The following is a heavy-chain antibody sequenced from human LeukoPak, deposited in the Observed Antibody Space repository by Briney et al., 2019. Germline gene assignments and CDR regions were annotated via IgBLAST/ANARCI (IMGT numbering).Heavy chain of an antibody. D-gene: IGHD3-10*01. CDR3: ARDGGYGSGSYYFDH. CDR2: IYYSGTT. V-gene: IGHV4-59*06. CDR1: GGSISSYY. Sequence: PSETLSLTCTVSGGSISSYYWSWIRQPPGKGLEWIGYIYYSGTTYYNPSLKSRVTMSVDTSKNQFSLKLSSVTAADTAVYYCARDGGYGSGSYYFDHWGQGTLVTVSS. J-gene: IGHJ4*02.